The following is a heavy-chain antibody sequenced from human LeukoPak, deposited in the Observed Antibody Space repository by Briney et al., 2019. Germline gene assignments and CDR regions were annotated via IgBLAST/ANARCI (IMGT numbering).Heavy chain of an antibody. CDR3: ATHYYDSSGYYRNYYGMDV. CDR1: GYTFTSYY. D-gene: IGHD3-22*01. Sequence: ASVKVSCKASGYTFTSYYMHWVRQAPGQGLEWMGIINPSGGSTSYAQKFQGRVTMTRDTSTSTVYMELSSLRSEDTAVYYCATHYYDSSGYYRNYYGMDVWGQGTTVTVSS. V-gene: IGHV1-46*01. CDR2: INPSGGST. J-gene: IGHJ6*02.